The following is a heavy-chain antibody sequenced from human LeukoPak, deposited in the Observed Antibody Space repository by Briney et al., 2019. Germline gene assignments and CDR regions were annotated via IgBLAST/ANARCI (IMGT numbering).Heavy chain of an antibody. Sequence: ASVKVSCKASGYTFTGYYMHWVRQAPGQGLEWMGWINPNSGGTNYAQKFQGRVTMTRDTSISTAYMELSRLRSDDTAVYYCARGGRDSSGYYHYNWFDPWGQGTLVTVSS. V-gene: IGHV1-2*02. CDR1: GYTFTGYY. CDR3: ARGGRDSSGYYHYNWFDP. CDR2: INPNSGGT. J-gene: IGHJ5*02. D-gene: IGHD3-22*01.